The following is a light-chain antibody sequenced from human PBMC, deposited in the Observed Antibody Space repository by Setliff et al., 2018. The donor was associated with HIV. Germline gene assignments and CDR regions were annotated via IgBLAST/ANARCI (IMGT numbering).Light chain of an antibody. CDR2: DVS. CDR3: SSYTSNNTPVV. J-gene: IGLJ2*01. Sequence: SVLAQPASVSGSAGQSITISCTGTSSDVGGYDYVSWYQQHPDKAPKLMIHDVSNRPSGVSNRFSGSKSGNTASLTISGLQAEDEADYYCSSYTSNNTPVVFGGGTK. V-gene: IGLV2-14*03. CDR1: SSDVGGYDY.